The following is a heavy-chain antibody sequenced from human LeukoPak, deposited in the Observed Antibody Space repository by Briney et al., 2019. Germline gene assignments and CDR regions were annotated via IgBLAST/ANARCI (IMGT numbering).Heavy chain of an antibody. D-gene: IGHD6-13*01. CDR3: ARDDPPYSDAFDI. J-gene: IGHJ3*02. Sequence: GGSLRLSCAASGFTVSSNYMSWVRQAPGKGLEWVSVIYSGGSTYYADSVKGRFTISRDNSKNTLYLQMNSLRAEDTAVYYCARDDPPYSDAFDIWGQGTMVTVSS. CDR2: IYSGGST. V-gene: IGHV3-53*01. CDR1: GFTVSSNY.